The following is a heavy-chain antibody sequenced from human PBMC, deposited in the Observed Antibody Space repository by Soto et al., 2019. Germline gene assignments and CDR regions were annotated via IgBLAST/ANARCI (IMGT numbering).Heavy chain of an antibody. Sequence: SVKVSCKASGGTFSSDTISWVRQAPGQGLEWMGRIIPILGIANYAQKFQGRVTITADKSTSTAYMELSSLRSEDTAVYYCARDAGRNRYYYMDVWGKGTTVTVSS. CDR2: IIPILGIA. CDR1: GGTFSSDT. D-gene: IGHD6-13*01. V-gene: IGHV1-69*04. J-gene: IGHJ6*03. CDR3: ARDAGRNRYYYMDV.